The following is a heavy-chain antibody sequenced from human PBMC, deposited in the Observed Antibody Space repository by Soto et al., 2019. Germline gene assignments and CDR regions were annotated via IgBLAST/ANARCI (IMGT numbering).Heavy chain of an antibody. CDR2: VYYSGTT. J-gene: IGHJ5*02. CDR1: GGSISSSSYY. V-gene: IGHV4-39*01. CDR3: ARVLCFSTNCYFSSDGRGWFDP. D-gene: IGHD2-2*01. Sequence: PSETLSLTCTVSGGSISSSSYYWAWVRQPPGKGLEWIGSVYYSGTTYYNPSLKSRVTISEDTSKNQFSLRLSSVTAADTAVFYCARVLCFSTNCYFSSDGRGWFDPWGQGTLVTVSS.